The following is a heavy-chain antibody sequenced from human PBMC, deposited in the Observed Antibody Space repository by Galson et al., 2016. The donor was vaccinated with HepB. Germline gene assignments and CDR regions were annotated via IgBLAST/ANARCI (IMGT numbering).Heavy chain of an antibody. CDR2: IYHSGST. CDR3: VRNGYYCLDA. J-gene: IGHJ6*02. V-gene: IGHV4-4*02. Sequence: SETLSLTCAVSGVSISGTNWWSWVRQPPGKGLEWIGEIYHSGSTNYNPSLQSRVTISVDTSKNQFSLNLNFVTAADTALYYCVRNGYYCLDAWGQGTTVTVSS. CDR1: GVSISGTNW.